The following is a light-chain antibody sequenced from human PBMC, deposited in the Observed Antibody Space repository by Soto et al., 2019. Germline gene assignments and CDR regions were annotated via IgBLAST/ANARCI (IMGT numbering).Light chain of an antibody. J-gene: IGKJ4*01. CDR2: AAS. Sequence: DIQMTQSPSSLSASLGDRVTITCRASQGISKYLAWYQQKPGKVPKLLIYAASTLQSGVPSRFSGSGSGTDFTLTISSLQPDDVASYYCQKYNSAPLTFGGGNKVEIK. CDR3: QKYNSAPLT. V-gene: IGKV1-27*01. CDR1: QGISKY.